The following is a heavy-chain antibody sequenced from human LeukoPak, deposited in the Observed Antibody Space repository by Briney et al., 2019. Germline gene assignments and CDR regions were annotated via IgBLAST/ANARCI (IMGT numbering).Heavy chain of an antibody. D-gene: IGHD3-10*01. V-gene: IGHV3-23*01. CDR2: ISGSGGST. CDR1: GFTFSSYA. J-gene: IGHJ6*02. Sequence: GGSLRLSCAASGFTFSSYAMSRVRQAPGKGLEWVSAISGSGGSTYYADSVKGRFTISRDNSKNTLYLQMNSLRAEDTAVYYCAKRGGYYGSGSYWPYYYYGTDVWGQGTTVTVSS. CDR3: AKRGGYYGSGSYWPYYYYGTDV.